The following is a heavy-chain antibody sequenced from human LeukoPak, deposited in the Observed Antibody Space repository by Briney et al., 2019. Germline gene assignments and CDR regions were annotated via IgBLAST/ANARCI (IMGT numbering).Heavy chain of an antibody. D-gene: IGHD3-3*01. Sequence: GSLRLSCAASGFTFSGSAMHWVRQASGKGLEWVGRIRSKANSYATAYAASVKGRFTISRDDSKNTAYLQMNSLKTEDTAVYYCTNYDFWSGYPGSYWGQGTLVTVSS. CDR2: IRSKANSYAT. CDR3: TNYDFWSGYPGSY. J-gene: IGHJ4*02. CDR1: GFTFSGSA. V-gene: IGHV3-73*01.